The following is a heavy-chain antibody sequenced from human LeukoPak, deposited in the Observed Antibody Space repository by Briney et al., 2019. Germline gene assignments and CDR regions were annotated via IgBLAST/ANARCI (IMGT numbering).Heavy chain of an antibody. CDR3: ARGPSNYVWFDP. D-gene: IGHD4-11*01. J-gene: IGHJ5*02. V-gene: IGHV1-46*01. CDR1: GYTFTSYD. Sequence: ASVKVSCKASGYTFTSYDINWVRQATGQGLEWMGIINPSGGSTSYAQKFQGRVTMTRDMSTSTVYMELSSLRSEDTAVYYCARGPSNYVWFDPWGQGTLVTVSS. CDR2: INPSGGST.